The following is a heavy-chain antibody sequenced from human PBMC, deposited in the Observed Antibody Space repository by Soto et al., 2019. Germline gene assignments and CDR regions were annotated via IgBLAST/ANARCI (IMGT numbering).Heavy chain of an antibody. D-gene: IGHD3-3*01. Sequence: SETLSLTCPVSGGSISSGVYYWSWIRQHPGKGLEWIGYIYYSGSTYYNPSLKSRVTISVDTSKNQFSLKLSSVTAADTAVYYCARQHEYYDFWSGYYTKYYYYGMDVWGQGTTVTVSS. CDR3: ARQHEYYDFWSGYYTKYYYYGMDV. CDR1: GGSISSGVYY. J-gene: IGHJ6*02. V-gene: IGHV4-39*01. CDR2: IYYSGST.